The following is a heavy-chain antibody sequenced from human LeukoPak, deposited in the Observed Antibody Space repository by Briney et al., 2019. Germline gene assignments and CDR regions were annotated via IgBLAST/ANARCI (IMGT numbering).Heavy chain of an antibody. CDR1: GGTFSSYA. V-gene: IGHV1-69*13. CDR2: IIPIFGTA. J-gene: IGHJ4*02. Sequence: ASVKVSCKASGGTFSSYAISWVRQAPGQGLEWMGGIIPIFGTANYAQKFQGRVTITADESTSTAYMELSSLRSEDTAVYYCARSVGGDPPNDYWGQGTLVTVSS. CDR3: ARSVGGDPPNDY. D-gene: IGHD4-17*01.